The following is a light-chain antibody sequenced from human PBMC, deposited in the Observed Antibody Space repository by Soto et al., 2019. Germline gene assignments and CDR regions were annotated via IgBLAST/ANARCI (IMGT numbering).Light chain of an antibody. CDR1: QSVSSSY. Sequence: EIVLTQSPGTMSLSPGERATLSCRASQSVSSSYLAWYQQKPGQEPRLLIYGASIRATGIPDRFSGSGSGTDFTLTISRLEPEDFAVYYWQLYSSSPSPFGHGTKVEIK. CDR3: QLYSSSPSP. V-gene: IGKV3-20*01. J-gene: IGKJ1*01. CDR2: GAS.